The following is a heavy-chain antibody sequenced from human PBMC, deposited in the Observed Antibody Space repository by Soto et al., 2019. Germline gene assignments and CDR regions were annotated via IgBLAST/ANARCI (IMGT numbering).Heavy chain of an antibody. CDR1: GGSISIGGYS. Sequence: SETLSLTCAVSGGSISIGGYSLSWIRQPPGKGLEWIGYIYHSGSTYYNPSLKSRVTISVDRSKNQFSLKLSSVTAADTAVYYCARAPWWVELISEGWFDPSGKGNLVAVSS. V-gene: IGHV4-30-2*01. D-gene: IGHD1-26*01. CDR2: IYHSGST. CDR3: ARAPWWVELISEGWFDP. J-gene: IGHJ5*02.